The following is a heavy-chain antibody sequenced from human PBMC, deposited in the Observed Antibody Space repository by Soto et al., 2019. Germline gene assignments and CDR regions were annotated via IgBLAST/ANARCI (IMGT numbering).Heavy chain of an antibody. J-gene: IGHJ4*02. CDR2: ISWNSGSI. Sequence: EVQLVESGGGLVQPGRSLRLSCAASGFTFDDYAMHWVRQAPGKGLEWVSGISWNSGSIGYADSVKGRFTISRDNAKNSLYLQMNSLRAEDTALYYCAKLVATRDPFDYWGQGTLVTVSS. D-gene: IGHD5-12*01. V-gene: IGHV3-9*01. CDR3: AKLVATRDPFDY. CDR1: GFTFDDYA.